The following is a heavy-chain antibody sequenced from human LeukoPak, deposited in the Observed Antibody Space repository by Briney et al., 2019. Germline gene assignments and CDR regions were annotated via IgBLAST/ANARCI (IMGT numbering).Heavy chain of an antibody. CDR2: ISSSSSTI. V-gene: IGHV3-48*01. D-gene: IGHD3-9*01. CDR1: GFTFSSYS. CDR3: ARDDGVLPYDY. Sequence: GGSLRLSCAASGFTFSSYSMNWVRQAPGKGLEWVSYISSSSSTIYYADSVKGRFTISRDNAKNSLYLQMNSLRAEDTAVYYCARDDGVLPYDYWGQGTLVTISS. J-gene: IGHJ4*02.